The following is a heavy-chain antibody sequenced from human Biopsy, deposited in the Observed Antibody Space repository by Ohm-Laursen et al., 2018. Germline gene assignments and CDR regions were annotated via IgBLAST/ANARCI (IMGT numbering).Heavy chain of an antibody. D-gene: IGHD3-10*01. J-gene: IGHJ4*02. CDR3: ARGRNPVWFGEDLDY. CDR1: GYTFTSYE. V-gene: IGHV1-8*01. CDR2: MNPNSGNT. Sequence: VASVKVSCKASGYTFTSYEINWVRQATGQGLEWMGWMNPNSGNTGYAQKFQGRVTMTRNTSISTAYMEVSSLRSKDTAVYYCARGRNPVWFGEDLDYWGQGTPVTVSS.